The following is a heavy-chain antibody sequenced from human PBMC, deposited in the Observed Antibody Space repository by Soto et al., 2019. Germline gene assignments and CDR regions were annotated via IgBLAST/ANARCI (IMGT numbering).Heavy chain of an antibody. CDR2: IRSKGNNYAT. CDR3: SRQASDFWSGKPQYYMDV. CDR1: GFTFSGSA. D-gene: IGHD3-3*01. Sequence: EVQLVESGGGLVQPGGSLKLSCAASGFTFSGSAMHWVRQASGKGLEWVGRIRSKGNNYATAYGASLKGRFTISRDDSNNTAYLQMSSLNTEDTAVYYWSRQASDFWSGKPQYYMDVWGKGTTVTVSS. J-gene: IGHJ6*03. V-gene: IGHV3-73*01.